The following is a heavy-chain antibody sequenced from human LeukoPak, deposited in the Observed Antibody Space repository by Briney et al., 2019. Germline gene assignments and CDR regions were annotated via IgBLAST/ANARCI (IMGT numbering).Heavy chain of an antibody. J-gene: IGHJ4*02. CDR3: ARDHSSGSFQPSDY. D-gene: IGHD6-19*01. Sequence: ATVKVSCKASGYTFTGYYMHWVRQAPGQGLEWMGWINPNSGGTNYAQKFQGRVTMTRDTSISTAYMELSRLRSDDTAVYYCARDHSSGSFQPSDYWGQGTLVTVSS. CDR1: GYTFTGYY. V-gene: IGHV1-2*02. CDR2: INPNSGGT.